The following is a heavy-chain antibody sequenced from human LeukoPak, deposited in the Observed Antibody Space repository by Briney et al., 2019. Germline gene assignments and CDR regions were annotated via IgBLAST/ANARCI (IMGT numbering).Heavy chain of an antibody. CDR1: GFTFSSHG. CDR2: IWPDGTNK. CDR3: ARARGSSGYSMGAFEI. Sequence: PGRSLRLSCVASGFTFSSHGMHWVRQAPGKGLEWGAVIWPDGTNKYFADSVKGRFTISRDNSKNTLYLQMNSLRAEDTAVYYCARARGSSGYSMGAFEIWGQGTMVTVSS. J-gene: IGHJ3*02. V-gene: IGHV3-33*01. D-gene: IGHD3-22*01.